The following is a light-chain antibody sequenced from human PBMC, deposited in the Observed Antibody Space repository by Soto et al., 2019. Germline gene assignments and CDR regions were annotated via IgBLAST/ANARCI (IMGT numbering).Light chain of an antibody. V-gene: IGLV1-40*01. Sequence: QSVLTQPPSVSGAPGQWVTISCTGSSSNIGAGYDVHWYQQLPGTAPKLLIYGNSNRPSGVPDRFSGSKSGTSASLAITGLQAEDQADYYCQSYDSRLSGSGVFGTGTKLTVL. CDR2: GNS. CDR1: SSNIGAGYD. J-gene: IGLJ1*01. CDR3: QSYDSRLSGSGV.